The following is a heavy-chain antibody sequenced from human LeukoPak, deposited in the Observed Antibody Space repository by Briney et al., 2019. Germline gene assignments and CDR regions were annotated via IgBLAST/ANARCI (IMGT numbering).Heavy chain of an antibody. D-gene: IGHD3-9*01. CDR3: ARNDEYFDWLPSYYYYMDV. V-gene: IGHV1-2*02. CDR2: INPNSGGT. Sequence: ASVKVSCKASGYTFTGYYMHWVRQAPGQGLEWMGWINPNSGGTNYAQKFQGRVTMTRDTSISTAYTELSRLRSDDTAVYYCARNDEYFDWLPSYYYYMDVWGKGTTVTVSS. J-gene: IGHJ6*03. CDR1: GYTFTGYY.